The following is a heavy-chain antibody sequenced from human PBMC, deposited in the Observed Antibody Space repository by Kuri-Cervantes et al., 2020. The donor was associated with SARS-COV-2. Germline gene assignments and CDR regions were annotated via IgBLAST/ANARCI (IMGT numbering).Heavy chain of an antibody. CDR2: IKQDGSEK. Sequence: GGSLRLSCAASGFTFSSYWMSWVRQAPGKGLEWVANIKQDGSEKYYVDSVKGRFTISRDNAKNSLYLQMNSLRAEDTAVYYCARGRRIAAAGRSLKYYYYMDVWGKGTRSPSP. J-gene: IGHJ6*03. D-gene: IGHD6-13*01. CDR3: ARGRRIAAAGRSLKYYYYMDV. V-gene: IGHV3-7*01. CDR1: GFTFSSYW.